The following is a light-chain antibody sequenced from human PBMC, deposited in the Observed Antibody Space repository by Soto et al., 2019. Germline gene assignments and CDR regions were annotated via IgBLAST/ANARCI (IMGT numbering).Light chain of an antibody. Sequence: EIVMTQSPATLSVSPGERATLSCRASQGVSTNLAWYQQKPGQAPRLLIYGASTRATGIPARFSGSGSGTDFTLTISSLQSEDFAVYYCQQYDNWPPWTFGQGTKVEIK. CDR1: QGVSTN. CDR3: QQYDNWPPWT. J-gene: IGKJ1*01. V-gene: IGKV3-15*01. CDR2: GAS.